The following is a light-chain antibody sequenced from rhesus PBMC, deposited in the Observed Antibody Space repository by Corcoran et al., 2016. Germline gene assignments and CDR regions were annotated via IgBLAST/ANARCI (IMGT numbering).Light chain of an antibody. CDR2: SAS. Sequence: DIQMTQSPSSLSASVGDTVTITCRASQSFSSSLAWYQQKPGKAPKFLIYSASCLQSGVPSRFSGSKSGTVFTLTISSLQPEDIASYYCQQYYSYPFTFGPGTKLDIK. CDR1: QSFSSS. CDR3: QQYYSYPFT. J-gene: IGKJ3*01. V-gene: IGKV1-46*01.